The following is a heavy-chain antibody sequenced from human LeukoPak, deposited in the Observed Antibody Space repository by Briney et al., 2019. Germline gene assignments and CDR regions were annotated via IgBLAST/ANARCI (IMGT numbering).Heavy chain of an antibody. CDR3: ARDSSGGYGAFDI. V-gene: IGHV3-23*01. CDR1: GFTFSSYA. CDR2: ISGSGGST. J-gene: IGHJ3*02. D-gene: IGHD6-19*01. Sequence: GGSLRLSCAASGFTFSSYAMSWVRQAPGKGLEWVSAISGSGGSTYYADSVKGRFTISRDNSKNTLYLQMNSLRAEDTAVYYCARDSSGGYGAFDIWGQGTMVTVSS.